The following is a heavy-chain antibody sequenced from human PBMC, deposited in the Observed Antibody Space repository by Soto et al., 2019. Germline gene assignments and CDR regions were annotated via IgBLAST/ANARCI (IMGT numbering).Heavy chain of an antibody. J-gene: IGHJ5*02. D-gene: IGHD2-15*01. CDR3: ATHSVVVAATLNWFDP. CDR1: GYTFTGYY. CDR2: INPNSGGT. V-gene: IGHV1-2*02. Sequence: ASVKVSCKASGYTFTGYYMDWVRQAPGQGLEWMGWINPNSGGTNYAQKLQGTVTMTRDTSTSTTYMELSRLRSDETAVYYCATHSVVVAATLNWFDPWGQGTLVTVSS.